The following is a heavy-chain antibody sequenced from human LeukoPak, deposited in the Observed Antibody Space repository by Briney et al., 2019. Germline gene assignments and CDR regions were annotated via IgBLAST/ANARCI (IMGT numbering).Heavy chain of an antibody. V-gene: IGHV4-30-4*08. CDR2: IYYSGST. J-gene: IGHJ5*02. CDR3: ARDCYCSSTSCYGYNWFDP. CDR1: GGSISSGDYY. D-gene: IGHD2-2*01. Sequence: PSQTLSLTCTVSGGSISSGDYYWSWIRQPPGKGLEWIGYIYYSGSTYYNPSLKSRVTIPVDTSKNQFSLKLSSVTAADTAVYYCARDCYCSSTSCYGYNWFDPWGQGTLVTVSS.